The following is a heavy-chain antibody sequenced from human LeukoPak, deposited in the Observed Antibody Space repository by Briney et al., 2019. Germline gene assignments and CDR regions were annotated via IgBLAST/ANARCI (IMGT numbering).Heavy chain of an antibody. CDR3: ARDGGRFSFGFGY. V-gene: IGHV4-59*01. D-gene: IGHD5-18*01. Sequence: SETLSLTCTVSGGSISSYYWSWIRQPPGKGLEWIGYIYYSGSTNYNPSLKSRVTISVDTSKNQFSLKLSSVTAADTAVYYCARDGGRFSFGFGYWGQGTLVTVSS. J-gene: IGHJ4*02. CDR1: GGSISSYY. CDR2: IYYSGST.